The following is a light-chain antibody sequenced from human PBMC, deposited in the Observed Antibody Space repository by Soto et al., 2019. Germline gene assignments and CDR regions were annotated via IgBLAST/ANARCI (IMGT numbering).Light chain of an antibody. CDR3: STWDDSLNGVV. V-gene: IGLV1-44*01. CDR2: NNN. CDR1: TSNIGSNT. J-gene: IGLJ2*01. Sequence: SVLTQPPSASETPGQRVTISCSGSTSNIGSNTVSWYQHLPGTAPKLLIYNNNQRPSGVPDRFSASKSGTSASLAISGFQSEDEADYYCSTWDDSLNGVVFGGGTKLTVL.